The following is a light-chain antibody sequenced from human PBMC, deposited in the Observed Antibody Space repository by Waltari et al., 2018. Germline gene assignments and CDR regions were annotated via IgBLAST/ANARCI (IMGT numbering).Light chain of an antibody. CDR3: QHYVSLPAT. V-gene: IGKV3-20*01. CDR2: GAS. J-gene: IGKJ1*01. CDR1: QCVSRT. Sequence: EIVLTQSPGTLSLSLGERATLSCRASQCVSRTLAWYQQKPGQAPRRLIYGASTRATGIPERFSGGGSGTDFSLTISRLEPEDFAVYYCQHYVSLPATFGQGTKVEIK.